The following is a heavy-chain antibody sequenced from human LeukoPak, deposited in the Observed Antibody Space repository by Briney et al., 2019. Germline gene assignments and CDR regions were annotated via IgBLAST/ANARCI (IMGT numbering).Heavy chain of an antibody. D-gene: IGHD3-10*01. J-gene: IGHJ5*02. Sequence: SETLSLTCAVSGGSFSDYLWTWIRQPPGKGLEWIGEINHSGFTNYNLSLMSRVSISLDTSKKQFSLRLTSVTAADTAVYYCARGRLYYYGSGRNSNWFGPWGQGTLVTVSS. CDR1: GGSFSDYL. V-gene: IGHV4-34*01. CDR2: INHSGFT. CDR3: ARGRLYYYGSGRNSNWFGP.